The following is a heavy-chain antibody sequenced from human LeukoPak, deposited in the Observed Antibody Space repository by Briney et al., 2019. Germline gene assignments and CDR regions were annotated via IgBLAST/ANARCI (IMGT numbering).Heavy chain of an antibody. CDR2: ISHDGTNE. V-gene: IGHV3-30*18. Sequence: GGSLRLSCAASGFSFSSYGMHWVRQAPGKGLEWVAVISHDGTNEYYADSVKGRFTISRDNSKNTLNLQMNSLRAEDTAVYFCAKDDIPANGLYDAFDVWGQGTKVTVSA. CDR1: GFSFSSYG. CDR3: AKDDIPANGLYDAFDV. D-gene: IGHD3/OR15-3a*01. J-gene: IGHJ3*01.